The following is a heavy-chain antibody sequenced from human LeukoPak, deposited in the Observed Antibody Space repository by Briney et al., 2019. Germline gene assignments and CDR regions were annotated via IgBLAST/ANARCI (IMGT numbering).Heavy chain of an antibody. D-gene: IGHD2-2*01. V-gene: IGHV4-61*01. Sequence: SETLSLTCTVSGVSVSSGSYYWSWIRQPPGKGLEWIGYIYYSGSTNYNPSLKSRVTISVDTSKIQFSLKLSSVTAADTAVYYCARGPGYCRNTSCYDPPFDYWGQGTLVTVSS. J-gene: IGHJ4*02. CDR3: ARGPGYCRNTSCYDPPFDY. CDR2: IYYSGST. CDR1: GVSVSSGSYY.